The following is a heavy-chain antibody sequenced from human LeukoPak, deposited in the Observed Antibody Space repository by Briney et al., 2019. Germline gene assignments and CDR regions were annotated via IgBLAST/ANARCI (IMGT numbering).Heavy chain of an antibody. Sequence: GGSLRLSCAASGFTFSSYWMSWVRQAPGKGLEWVANIKQDGSDKYYVDSVKGRFTISRDNAKNSLYLQMNSLRAEDTAVYYCARGRMTTVVYFDYWGQGTLVTVSS. D-gene: IGHD4-23*01. CDR3: ARGRMTTVVYFDY. J-gene: IGHJ4*02. CDR2: IKQDGSDK. CDR1: GFTFSSYW. V-gene: IGHV3-7*01.